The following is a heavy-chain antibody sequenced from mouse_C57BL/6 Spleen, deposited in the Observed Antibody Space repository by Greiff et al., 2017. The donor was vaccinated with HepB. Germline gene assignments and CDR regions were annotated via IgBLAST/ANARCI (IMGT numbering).Heavy chain of an antibody. CDR2: IYTGGGYT. D-gene: IGHD4-1*01. J-gene: IGHJ4*01. CDR1: GYTFTNYW. Sequence: VQLQQSGAELVRPGTSVKMSCKASGYTFTNYWIGWAKQRPGHGLEWIGDIYTGGGYTNYNEKFKGKATLTADKSSSTAYMQFSSLTSEDSAIYYCARGNWDEYYAMDYWGQGTSVTVSS. V-gene: IGHV1-63*01. CDR3: ARGNWDEYYAMDY.